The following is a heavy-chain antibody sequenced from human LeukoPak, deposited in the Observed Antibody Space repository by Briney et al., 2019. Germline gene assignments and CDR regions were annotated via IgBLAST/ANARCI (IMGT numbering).Heavy chain of an antibody. CDR1: GGSIRSSYYY. V-gene: IGHV4-61*05. CDR3: ARGPWRSRLKSFDY. D-gene: IGHD1-26*01. Sequence: SETLSLTCTVSGGSIRSSYYYWGWIRQPPGKGLEWIGYMYSSGTINYNPSLKSRVTVSIDMSKNQFSLKLSSVTAADTAVYYCARGPWRSRLKSFDYWGQGTLVTVSS. CDR2: MYSSGTI. J-gene: IGHJ4*02.